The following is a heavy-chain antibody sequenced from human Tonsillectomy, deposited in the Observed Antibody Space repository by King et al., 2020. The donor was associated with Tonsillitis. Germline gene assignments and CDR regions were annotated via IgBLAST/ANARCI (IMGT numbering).Heavy chain of an antibody. D-gene: IGHD3-22*01. V-gene: IGHV3-48*03. CDR2: IMSSCSTI. Sequence: VQLVESGGGLVQPGGSLRLSCAASGFTFSSYEMNWVRQAPGKGLEWVSYIMSSCSTIYYADSVKGQFTISRDNAKNSPYLQMNSLRAEDTAVYYCAREGIDYYDSSGYYRVDAFDIWGQGTMVTVSS. CDR3: AREGIDYYDSSGYYRVDAFDI. J-gene: IGHJ3*02. CDR1: GFTFSSYE.